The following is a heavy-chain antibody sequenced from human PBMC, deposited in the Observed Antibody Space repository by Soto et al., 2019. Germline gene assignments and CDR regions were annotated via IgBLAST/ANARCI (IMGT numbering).Heavy chain of an antibody. CDR3: AKDGGDGYYYYYGMDV. Sequence: GSLRLSCAASGFTFSSYGMHWVRQAPGKGLEWVAVISYDGSNKYYADSVKGRFTISRDNSKNTLYLQMNSLRAEDTAVYYCAKDGGDGYYYYYGMDVWGQGTTVTVSS. V-gene: IGHV3-30*18. J-gene: IGHJ6*02. CDR1: GFTFSSYG. CDR2: ISYDGSNK. D-gene: IGHD4-17*01.